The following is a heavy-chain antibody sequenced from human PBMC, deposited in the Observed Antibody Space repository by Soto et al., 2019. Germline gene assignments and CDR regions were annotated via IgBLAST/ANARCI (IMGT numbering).Heavy chain of an antibody. J-gene: IGHJ4*02. CDR3: AHSQPVLRYFDWSKDPPYYFDY. Sequence: QITLKESGPTLVKPTQTLTLTCTFSGFSLSTSGVGVGWIRQPPGKALEWLALIYWDDDKRYSPSLKSRLTITKDTSKTXXVXTXPNMDPVATATYYLAHSQPVLRYFDWSKDPPYYFDYWGQGTLVTVSS. D-gene: IGHD3-9*01. V-gene: IGHV2-5*02. CDR1: GFSLSTSGVG. CDR2: IYWDDDK.